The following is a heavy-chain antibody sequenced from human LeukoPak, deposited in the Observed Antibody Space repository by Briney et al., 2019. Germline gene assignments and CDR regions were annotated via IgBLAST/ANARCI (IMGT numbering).Heavy chain of an antibody. CDR3: AKEGGYYYDSSGYFNTEYYFDY. CDR1: GLTVSNSY. CDR2: IYSGGNT. J-gene: IGHJ4*02. Sequence: GGSLRLSCAASGLTVSNSYMSWVRQAPGKGLEWVSVIYSGGNTYYADSVKGRFTISRDNSKNTLYLQMNSLRAEDTAVYYCAKEGGYYYDSSGYFNTEYYFDYWGQGTLVTVSS. D-gene: IGHD3-22*01. V-gene: IGHV3-53*01.